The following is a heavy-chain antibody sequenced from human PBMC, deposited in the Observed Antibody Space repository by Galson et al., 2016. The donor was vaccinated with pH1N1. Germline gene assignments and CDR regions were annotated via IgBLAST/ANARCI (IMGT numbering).Heavy chain of an antibody. CDR2: VYDGVAT. V-gene: IGHV4-59*01. CDR3: ARGLWDCTSINCYARTKSYFDP. D-gene: IGHD2-2*01. Sequence: WIRQPPGKGLEWIGHVYDGVATDYNTSLKSRVTISIDTSKRQFFLNLTSVTAADTAVYYCARGLWDCTSINCYARTKSYFDPWGQGTRVTVSS. J-gene: IGHJ5*02.